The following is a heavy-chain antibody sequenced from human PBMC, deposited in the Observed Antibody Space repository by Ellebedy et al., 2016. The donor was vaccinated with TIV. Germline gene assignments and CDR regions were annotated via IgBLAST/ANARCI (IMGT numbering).Heavy chain of an antibody. CDR1: SGSFSGYY. V-gene: IGHV4-34*01. CDR2: INHSGST. J-gene: IGHJ5*02. CDR3: ARGGFCSSTSCYLRWFDP. Sequence: SETLSLXXAVYSGSFSGYYWTWIRQSPGKGLEWIGEINHSGSTNYNPSLKTRVTVSVDSSKNQFSLKLSSVTAADTAVYYCARGGFCSSTSCYLRWFDPWGQGTLVTVSS. D-gene: IGHD2-2*01.